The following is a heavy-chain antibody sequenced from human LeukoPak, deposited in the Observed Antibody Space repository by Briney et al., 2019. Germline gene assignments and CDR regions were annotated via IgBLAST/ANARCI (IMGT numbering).Heavy chain of an antibody. CDR3: ARLPRLRQYQLPYQYNWFDP. D-gene: IGHD2-2*02. CDR1: GGSISSGGYY. J-gene: IGHJ5*02. CDR2: IYYSGST. Sequence: RPSQTLSHTCTVSGGSISSGGYYWGWIRQPPGKGLEWIGSIYYSGSTYYNPSLKSRVTISVDTSKNQFSLTLSSVTAADTAVYYCARLPRLRQYQLPYQYNWFDPWGQGTLVTVSS. V-gene: IGHV4-39*01.